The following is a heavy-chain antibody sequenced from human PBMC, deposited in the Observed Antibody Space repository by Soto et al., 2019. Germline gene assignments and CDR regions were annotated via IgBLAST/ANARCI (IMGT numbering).Heavy chain of an antibody. Sequence: ASVKVSCKASGYTFTSYDINWVRQATGQGLEWMGWMNPNSGNTGYAQKFQGRVTMTRNTSISTAYMELSSLRSEDTAVYYCARGPTHRYYDFWSGYYTGDYWGQGTLVTVSS. V-gene: IGHV1-8*01. CDR2: MNPNSGNT. CDR1: GYTFTSYD. J-gene: IGHJ4*02. CDR3: ARGPTHRYYDFWSGYYTGDY. D-gene: IGHD3-3*01.